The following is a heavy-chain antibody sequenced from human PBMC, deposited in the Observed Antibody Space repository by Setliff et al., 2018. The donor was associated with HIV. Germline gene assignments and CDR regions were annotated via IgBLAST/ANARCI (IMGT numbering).Heavy chain of an antibody. CDR3: AREERKAPAGCGYYYYGMDV. D-gene: IGHD6-13*01. CDR2: MYTSGST. J-gene: IGHJ6*02. V-gene: IGHV4-61*02. Sequence: PSETLSLTCTVSGGSISSDNYYWSRIRQPAGKGLEWIGRMYTSGSTNYNPSLKSRVTISVDTSKRQFSLKLSSVTAADTAVYYCAREERKAPAGCGYYYYGMDVWGQGTMVTVSS. CDR1: GGSISSDNYY.